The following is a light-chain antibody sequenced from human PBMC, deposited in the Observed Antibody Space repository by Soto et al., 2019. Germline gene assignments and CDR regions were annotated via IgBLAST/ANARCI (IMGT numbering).Light chain of an antibody. V-gene: IGLV2-23*01. J-gene: IGLJ1*01. CDR2: EGS. CDR3: CSYAGDPYV. Sequence: QSALTQPASVPGSPGQSIAISCTGTSSDVGRWNSVSWYQQHPGKAPKLRLYEGSKRPSGVSESFSGSKSGNTASLTISGLQADDEADYYCCSYAGDPYVFGTGTKVTV. CDR1: SSDVGRWNS.